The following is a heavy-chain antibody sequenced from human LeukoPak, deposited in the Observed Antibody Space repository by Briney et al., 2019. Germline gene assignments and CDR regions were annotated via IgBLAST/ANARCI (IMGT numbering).Heavy chain of an antibody. Sequence: GGSLRLSCAASGFTFSSYSMNWVRQAPGKGLEWVAVISYDGSNKYYADSVKGRFTISRDNSKNTLYLQMNSLRAEDTAVYYCAREGPTYYYDSSGYGWLPKGYFDYWGQGTLVTVSS. CDR2: ISYDGSNK. D-gene: IGHD3-22*01. V-gene: IGHV3-30*03. CDR3: AREGPTYYYDSSGYGWLPKGYFDY. J-gene: IGHJ4*02. CDR1: GFTFSSYS.